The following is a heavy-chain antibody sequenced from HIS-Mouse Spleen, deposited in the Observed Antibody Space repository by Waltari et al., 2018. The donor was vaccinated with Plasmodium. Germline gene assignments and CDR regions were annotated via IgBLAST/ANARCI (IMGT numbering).Heavy chain of an antibody. V-gene: IGHV4-39*07. CDR2: IYYSGST. Sequence: QLQLQESGPGLVKPSETLSLTCTVSGGSISSSSYYWGGTRQPPGKGLEWIGSIYYSGSTYYNPSLKSRVTISVDTSKNQFSLKLSSVTAADTAVYYCARGYGSGSYLGFDYWGQGTLVTVSS. CDR1: GGSISSSSYY. CDR3: ARGYGSGSYLGFDY. D-gene: IGHD3-10*01. J-gene: IGHJ4*02.